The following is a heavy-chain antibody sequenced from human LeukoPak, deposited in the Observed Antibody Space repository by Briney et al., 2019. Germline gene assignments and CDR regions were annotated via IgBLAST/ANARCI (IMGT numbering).Heavy chain of an antibody. V-gene: IGHV3-9*01. Sequence: TGGSLRLSCAASGFTFDDCAVHWVRQAPGKGLEWVSGISWNSGSIGYADSVKGRFTISRDNAKNSLYLQMNSLRAEDTALYYCAKVRGYSYGYFDYWGQGTLVTVSS. J-gene: IGHJ4*02. CDR3: AKVRGYSYGYFDY. D-gene: IGHD5-18*01. CDR1: GFTFDDCA. CDR2: ISWNSGSI.